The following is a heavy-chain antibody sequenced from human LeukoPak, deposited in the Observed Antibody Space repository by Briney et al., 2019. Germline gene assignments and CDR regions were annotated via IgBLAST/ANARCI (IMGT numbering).Heavy chain of an antibody. CDR2: ISWNSGSI. Sequence: GGSLRLSCAASGFTFDDYAMHWVRQAPGKGLEWVSGISWNSGSIGYADSVKGRFTISRDNAKNSLYLQMNSLRAEDTALYYCAKGRWGTYYYGMDAWGQGTTVTVSS. CDR1: GFTFDDYA. CDR3: AKGRWGTYYYGMDA. V-gene: IGHV3-9*01. D-gene: IGHD2-8*02. J-gene: IGHJ6*02.